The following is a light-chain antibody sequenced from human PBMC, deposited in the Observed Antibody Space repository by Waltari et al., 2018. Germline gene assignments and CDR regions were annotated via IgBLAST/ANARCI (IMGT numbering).Light chain of an antibody. V-gene: IGLV2-23*02. CDR3: CSYAGSSTFV. CDR1: SRDVGSYNL. Sequence: QSALTQPASVSGSPGQSITTSCPGTSRDVGSYNLVSWYQQHPGKAPKLMIYEVSKRPSGVSNRFSGSKSGNTASLTISGLQAEDEADYYCCSYAGSSTFVFGGGTKLTVL. CDR2: EVS. J-gene: IGLJ2*01.